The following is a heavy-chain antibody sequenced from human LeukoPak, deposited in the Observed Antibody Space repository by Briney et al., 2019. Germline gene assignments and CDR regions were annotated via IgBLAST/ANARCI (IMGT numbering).Heavy chain of an antibody. V-gene: IGHV1-8*03. CDR1: GYSFTNYD. CDR3: ARCDYDTTINPSWFDP. J-gene: IGHJ5*02. CDR2: MKPNSGDT. Sequence: GASVKVSCKASGYSFTNYDINWVRQAPGQGLEWMGWMKPNSGDTGYAQKFQGRVTFSRNTSISTAYMELTNLRSEDTAVYYCARCDYDTTINPSWFDPWGQGTLVTVSS. D-gene: IGHD3-22*01.